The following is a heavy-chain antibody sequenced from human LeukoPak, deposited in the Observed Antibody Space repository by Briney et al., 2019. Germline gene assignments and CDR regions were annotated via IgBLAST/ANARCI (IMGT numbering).Heavy chain of an antibody. Sequence: VGSLRLSCAASGFTFSSYGMSGARRAPGKGRGWVSGISGSGGNTYYADSVKGRFTISRDNSQNTLYLQMNTLRAEDTAVYYCAKALSGYHFDYWGQGTLVSVSA. CDR1: GFTFSSYG. V-gene: IGHV3-23*01. CDR2: ISGSGGNT. J-gene: IGHJ4*02. CDR3: AKALSGYHFDY. D-gene: IGHD5-12*01.